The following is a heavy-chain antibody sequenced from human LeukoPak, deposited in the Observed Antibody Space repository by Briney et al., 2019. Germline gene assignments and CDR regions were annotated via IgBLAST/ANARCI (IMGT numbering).Heavy chain of an antibody. J-gene: IGHJ4*02. D-gene: IGHD3-10*01. Sequence: SETLSLTCTVCGGSISSYYWSWIRQPPGKGLEWIGYIYYSGSTNYNPSLKSRVTISVDTSKNQFSLKLSSVTAADTAVYYCAITIDYGSGSYFFDYWGQGTLVTVSS. V-gene: IGHV4-59*01. CDR1: GGSISSYY. CDR3: AITIDYGSGSYFFDY. CDR2: IYYSGST.